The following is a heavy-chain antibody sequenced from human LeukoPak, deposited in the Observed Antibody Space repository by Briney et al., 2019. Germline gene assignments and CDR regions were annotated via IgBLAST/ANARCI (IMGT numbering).Heavy chain of an antibody. CDR2: IYPSGNT. V-gene: IGHV4-61*02. CDR3: ARVAGYSTGWYPLDF. CDR1: GGSMSSDSHY. J-gene: IGHJ4*02. D-gene: IGHD6-19*01. Sequence: SQTLSLTCTVSGGSMSSDSHYWSWIRQPAGKGLEWIGRIYPSGNTNYIPYLESRPTISIDMSKNQFSLKLSSVTAADTAVYYCARVAGYSTGWYPLDFCGEGALVAVSS.